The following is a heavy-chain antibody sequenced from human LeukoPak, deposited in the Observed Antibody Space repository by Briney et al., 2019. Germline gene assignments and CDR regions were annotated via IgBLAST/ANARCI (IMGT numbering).Heavy chain of an antibody. D-gene: IGHD3-10*01. CDR3: ARGGIYRFREKRGSDY. CDR2: INPNSGGT. Sequence: ASVKVSCKAAGYTFTGYYMHWVRQAPGQGLEWMGWINPNSGGTNYAQKFQGRVTMTRDTSISTAYMELSRLRSDDTAVYYCARGGIYRFREKRGSDYWGQGTLVTVSS. V-gene: IGHV1-2*02. J-gene: IGHJ4*02. CDR1: GYTFTGYY.